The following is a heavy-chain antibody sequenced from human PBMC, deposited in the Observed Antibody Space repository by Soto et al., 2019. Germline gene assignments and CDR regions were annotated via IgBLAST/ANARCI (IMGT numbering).Heavy chain of an antibody. CDR1: LYSLPSDW. CDR2: INPADSHT. Sequence: GESLTISCKTSLYSLPSDWIGWLRQMPGKALEWMGSINPADSHTRYSSAFQGQVTSAADKSIRTGYLQWSSLNASDTATYYGARIPHSTTSYYEQNFGMDDWGQGTTVTVSS. J-gene: IGHJ6*02. V-gene: IGHV5-51*01. CDR3: ARIPHSTTSYYEQNFGMDD. D-gene: IGHD3-3*01.